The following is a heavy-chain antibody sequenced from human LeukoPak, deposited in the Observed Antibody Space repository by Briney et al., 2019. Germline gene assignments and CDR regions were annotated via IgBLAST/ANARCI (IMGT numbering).Heavy chain of an antibody. J-gene: IGHJ6*02. CDR1: GFTVSGNY. CDR2: IYSGGST. CDR3: ARPYKNYYYGMDV. V-gene: IGHV3-53*04. D-gene: IGHD1-14*01. Sequence: GGSLRLSCAASGFTVSGNYMSWVRQAPGKGLEWVSVIYSGGSTYYADSVKGRFTISRHNSKNTLYLQMNSLRAEDTAVYYCARPYKNYYYGMDVWGQGTTVTVSS.